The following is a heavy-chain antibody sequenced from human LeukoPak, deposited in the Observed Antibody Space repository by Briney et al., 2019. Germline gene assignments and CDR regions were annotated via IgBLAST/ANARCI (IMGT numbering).Heavy chain of an antibody. D-gene: IGHD6-13*01. V-gene: IGHV4-31*03. CDR3: ARDLAGIRD. CDR1: GGSISSGGYY. Sequence: SETLSLTCTVPGGSISSGGYYWSWIRQHPGKGLEWIGYIYYSGSAHYNPSLKSRVSISVDTSKNQFSLKLSSVTAADTAVYYCARDLAGIRDWGQGTLVTVSS. J-gene: IGHJ4*02. CDR2: IYYSGSA.